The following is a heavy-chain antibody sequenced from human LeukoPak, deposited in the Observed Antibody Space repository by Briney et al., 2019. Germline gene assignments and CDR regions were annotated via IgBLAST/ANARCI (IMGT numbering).Heavy chain of an antibody. CDR2: ISGSGGST. CDR3: ATYPLRSQYYYFDY. D-gene: IGHD4-17*01. Sequence: PGGSLRLSCAASGFTFSSYAMSWVRQAPGKGLEWVSAISGSGGSTYYADSVKGRFTISRDNSKNTLYLQMNSLRAEDTAVYYCATYPLRSQYYYFDYWGQGTLVTVSS. J-gene: IGHJ4*02. V-gene: IGHV3-23*01. CDR1: GFTFSSYA.